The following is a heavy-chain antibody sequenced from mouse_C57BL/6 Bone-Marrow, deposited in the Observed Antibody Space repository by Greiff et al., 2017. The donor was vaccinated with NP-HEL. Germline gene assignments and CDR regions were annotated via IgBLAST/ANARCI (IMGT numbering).Heavy chain of an antibody. Sequence: EVLLQQSGAELVRPGASVKLSCTASGFNIKDDYMHWVKQRPEQGLEWIGWIDPENGDTEYASKFQGKATITADTSSNTAYLQLSSLTSEDTAVYYGTTCGSSPYAMDYWGQGTSLTVSS. CDR1: GFNIKDDY. J-gene: IGHJ4*01. CDR3: TTCGSSPYAMDY. CDR2: IDPENGDT. D-gene: IGHD1-1*01. V-gene: IGHV14-4*01.